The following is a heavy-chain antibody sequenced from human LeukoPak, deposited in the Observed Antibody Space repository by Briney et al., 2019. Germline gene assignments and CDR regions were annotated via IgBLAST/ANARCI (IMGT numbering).Heavy chain of an antibody. Sequence: PSETLSLICSVSGVSMTGYYWSWIRQAPGKGLEWIGYIYTSGSTNYNPSLKSRVTISVDTSKNQFSLKLSSVTAADTAVYYCASGYSYGYFDYWGQGTLVTVSS. J-gene: IGHJ4*02. CDR2: IYTSGST. D-gene: IGHD5-18*01. CDR3: ASGYSYGYFDY. V-gene: IGHV4-4*09. CDR1: GVSMTGYY.